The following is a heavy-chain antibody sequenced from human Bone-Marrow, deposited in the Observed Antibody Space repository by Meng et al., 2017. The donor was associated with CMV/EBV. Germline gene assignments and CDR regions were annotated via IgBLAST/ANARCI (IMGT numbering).Heavy chain of an antibody. D-gene: IGHD6-13*01. CDR3: ANGAYSSSWTITNAFDI. Sequence: GESLMHSCAASGFTFSSYGMHWVRQAPGKGLEWVAFIRYDGSNKYYADSVKGRFTISRDNSKNTLYLQMNSLRAEDTAVYYCANGAYSSSWTITNAFDIWGQGTMVTVSS. CDR2: IRYDGSNK. J-gene: IGHJ3*02. V-gene: IGHV3-30*02. CDR1: GFTFSSYG.